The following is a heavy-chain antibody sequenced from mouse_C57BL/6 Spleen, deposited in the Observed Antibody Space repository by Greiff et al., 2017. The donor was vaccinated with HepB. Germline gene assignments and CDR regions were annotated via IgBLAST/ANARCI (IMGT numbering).Heavy chain of an antibody. V-gene: IGHV5-17*01. CDR2: ISSGSSTI. CDR1: GFTFSDYG. Sequence: EVMLVESGGGLVKPGGSLKLSCAASGFTFSDYGMHWVRQAPEKGLEWVAYISSGSSTIYYADTVKGRFTISRDNAKNTLFLQMTSLRSEDTAMYYCARDYYGSSYGYYAMDYWGQRTSVTVSS. J-gene: IGHJ4*01. CDR3: ARDYYGSSYGYYAMDY. D-gene: IGHD1-1*01.